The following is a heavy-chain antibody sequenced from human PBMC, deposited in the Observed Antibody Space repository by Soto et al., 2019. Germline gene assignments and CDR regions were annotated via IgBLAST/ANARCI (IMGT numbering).Heavy chain of an antibody. CDR2: ISYDGGNK. J-gene: IGHJ4*02. Sequence: GSLRLSCAASGFTFSSYGMHWVRQAPGKGLEWVAVISYDGGNKYYADSVKGRFTISRDNSKNTLYLQMNSLRAEDTAVYYCAEDNSPAAMVTPGFDYWGQGTLVTVSS. CDR3: AEDNSPAAMVTPGFDY. D-gene: IGHD5-18*01. CDR1: GFTFSSYG. V-gene: IGHV3-30*18.